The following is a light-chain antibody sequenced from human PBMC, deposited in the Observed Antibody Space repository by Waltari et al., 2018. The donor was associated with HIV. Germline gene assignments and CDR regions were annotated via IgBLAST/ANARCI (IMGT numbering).Light chain of an antibody. Sequence: SYDLTQPPSVSVSSGQTATVTCSGVNLGHKYVSWYQQRSGQSPVLVIYQDTKRPPAIPERFFGSTSENTATLTINETQPLDEAHYSCQAWDSGTIVFGGGTSLTVL. CDR2: QDT. CDR1: NLGHKY. V-gene: IGLV3-1*01. CDR3: QAWDSGTIV. J-gene: IGLJ3*02.